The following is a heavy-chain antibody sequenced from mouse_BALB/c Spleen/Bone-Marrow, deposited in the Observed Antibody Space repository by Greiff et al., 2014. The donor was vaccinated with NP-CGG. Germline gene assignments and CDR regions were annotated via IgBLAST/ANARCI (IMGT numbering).Heavy chain of an antibody. Sequence: VQLQQSGAELVKPGASVKLSCKASGYTFTSYYMYWVKQRPGQGLEWFGEINPSNGGTNFNEKFKNKATLTVDKSSSTAYMQLSSLTSEDSAVYYCSRGRRDASDYWGQGTSVTVSS. CDR2: INPSNGGT. J-gene: IGHJ4*01. V-gene: IGHV1S81*02. CDR3: SRGRRDASDY. CDR1: GYTFTSYY.